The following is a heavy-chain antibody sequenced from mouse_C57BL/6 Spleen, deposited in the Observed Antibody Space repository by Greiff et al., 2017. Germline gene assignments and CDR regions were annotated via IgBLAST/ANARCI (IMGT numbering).Heavy chain of an antibody. J-gene: IGHJ1*03. CDR3: ARGNYYGSSYWYFDV. Sequence: VQLVESGAELVKPGASVKISCKASGYAFSSYWMNWVKQRPGKGLEWIGQLYPGDGDTNYNGKFKGKATLTADKSSSTAYMQLSSLTSEDSAVYFCARGNYYGSSYWYFDVWGTGTTVTVSS. V-gene: IGHV1-80*01. CDR2: LYPGDGDT. D-gene: IGHD1-1*01. CDR1: GYAFSSYW.